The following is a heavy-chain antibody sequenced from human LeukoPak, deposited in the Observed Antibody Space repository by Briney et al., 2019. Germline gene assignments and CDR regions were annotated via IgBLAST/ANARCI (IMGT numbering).Heavy chain of an antibody. Sequence: GGSLRLSCAASGFTFSKYAMTWVRQAPGKGLEWVSAISSSTLKIYYADSVKGRFTISRDNSKNTLYLQMNSLRAEDMAVYYCAKDRNYYDSSGYIYYFDYWGQGTLVTVSS. D-gene: IGHD3-22*01. CDR3: AKDRNYYDSSGYIYYFDY. CDR2: ISSSTLKI. V-gene: IGHV3-23*01. J-gene: IGHJ4*02. CDR1: GFTFSKYA.